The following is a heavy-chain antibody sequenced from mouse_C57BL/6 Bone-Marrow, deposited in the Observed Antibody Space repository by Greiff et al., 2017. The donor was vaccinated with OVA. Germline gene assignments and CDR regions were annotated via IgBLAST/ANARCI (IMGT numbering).Heavy chain of an antibody. V-gene: IGHV7-1*01. CDR2: SRNKANDYTT. CDR1: GFTFSDFY. CDR3: ARDGGTYAMDY. Sequence: EVQRVESGGGLVQSGRSLRLSCATSGFTFSDFYMEWVRQAPGKGLEWIAASRNKANDYTTEYSASVKGRFIVSRDTSQSILYLQMNALRAEDTAIYYCARDGGTYAMDYWGQGTSVTVSS. D-gene: IGHD3-1*01. J-gene: IGHJ4*01.